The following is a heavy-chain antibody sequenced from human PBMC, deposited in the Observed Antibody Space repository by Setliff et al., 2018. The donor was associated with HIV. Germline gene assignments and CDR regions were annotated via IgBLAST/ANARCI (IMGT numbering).Heavy chain of an antibody. D-gene: IGHD3-22*01. CDR3: ASQFGAYDSSGYEHDAFNI. CDR2: INPNTGGT. CDR1: GYMFTDYY. V-gene: IGHV1-2*06. J-gene: IGHJ3*02. Sequence: ASVKVSCKASGYMFTDYYIHWVRQAPGQGFEWMGRINPNTGGTKFAQKFQGSVTMTRDTSISTAYMELRRLRSDDTAVYYCASQFGAYDSSGYEHDAFNIWGHGTMVTVSS.